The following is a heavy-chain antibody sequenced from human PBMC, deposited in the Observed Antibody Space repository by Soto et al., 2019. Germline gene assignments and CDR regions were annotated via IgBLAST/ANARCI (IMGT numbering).Heavy chain of an antibody. D-gene: IGHD6-13*01. V-gene: IGHV4-39*02. CDR2: IYYIGTT. Sequence: QLQLQESGPGLVKPSETLSLTCTVSGGSISSSLYYWGWIRQPPGKGLEWIGSIYYIGTTYSNPSLKIRVTISVDTSKNHFSLRLSSVTAADTAVYYCARSRSGSWYYFDHWGQGTLVTVSS. J-gene: IGHJ4*02. CDR3: ARSRSGSWYYFDH. CDR1: GGSISSSLYY.